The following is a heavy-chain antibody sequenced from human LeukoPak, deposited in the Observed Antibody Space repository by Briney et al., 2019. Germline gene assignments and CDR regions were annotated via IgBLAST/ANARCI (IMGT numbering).Heavy chain of an antibody. D-gene: IGHD5-12*01. Sequence: LTGGSLRLSGAASGFTFSSYAMSWVRQAPGKGLEWVSAISGSGGSTYYADSVKGRFTISRDNSKNTLYLQMNSLRAKDTAVYYCAKDDDSGYDRNVFDYWGQGTLVTVSS. J-gene: IGHJ4*02. V-gene: IGHV3-23*01. CDR2: ISGSGGST. CDR3: AKDDDSGYDRNVFDY. CDR1: GFTFSSYA.